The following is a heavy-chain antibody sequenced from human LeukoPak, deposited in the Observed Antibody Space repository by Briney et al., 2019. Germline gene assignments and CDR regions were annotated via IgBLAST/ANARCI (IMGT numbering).Heavy chain of an antibody. CDR3: ARGRDGYPGGY. CDR2: ISSTKTYI. D-gene: IGHD5-24*01. V-gene: IGHV3-21*01. J-gene: IGHJ4*02. CDR1: GLTFSSYT. Sequence: GGSLRLSCAVSGLTFSSYTMHWFGQAPGKGLEWVSSISSTKTYIYYADSVKGRFTISRDNAKNSLYLQMNSLRAEDTAMYYCARGRDGYPGGYWGQGTLVTVSS.